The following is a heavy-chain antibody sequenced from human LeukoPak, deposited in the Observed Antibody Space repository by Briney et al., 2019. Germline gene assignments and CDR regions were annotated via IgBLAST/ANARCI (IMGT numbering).Heavy chain of an antibody. CDR1: GGAISSTAYY. D-gene: IGHD3-10*01. J-gene: IGHJ4*02. Sequence: SETLSPTCNVSGGAISSTAYYWGWIRQPPGKGLEWIGSIYYSGSTYYNPSLKSRVTISVDTSHNQFSLKLNSVTAADTALYYCARHPPYGSRNWGAYYFDSWGQGTLVTVSS. CDR2: IYYSGST. CDR3: ARHPPYGSRNWGAYYFDS. V-gene: IGHV4-39*01.